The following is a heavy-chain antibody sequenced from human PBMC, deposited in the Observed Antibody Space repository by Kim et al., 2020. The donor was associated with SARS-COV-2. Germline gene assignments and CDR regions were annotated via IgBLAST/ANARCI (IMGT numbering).Heavy chain of an antibody. D-gene: IGHD6-13*01. CDR2: TA. CDR3: ARVFSSSPDY. J-gene: IGHJ4*02. V-gene: IGHV1-69*01. Sequence: TANYAQKFQGRVTITADESTSTAYMELSSLRSEDTAVYYCARVFSSSPDYWGQGTLVTVSS.